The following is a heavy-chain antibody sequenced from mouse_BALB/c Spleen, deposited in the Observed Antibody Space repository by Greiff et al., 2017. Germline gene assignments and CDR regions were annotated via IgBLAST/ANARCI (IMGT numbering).Heavy chain of an antibody. CDR3: ARQDDGYGNYALDY. V-gene: IGHV5-12-1*01. CDR2: ISSGGGST. Sequence: DVKLVESGGGLVKPGGSLKLSCAASGFAFTSYDMSWVRQTPEKRLEWVAYISSGGGSTYYPDTVKGRFTITRDNAKNTLSLQMSSLTSEDTAMYYCARQDDGYGNYALDYWGQGTSVTVSS. J-gene: IGHJ4*01. D-gene: IGHD2-3*01. CDR1: GFAFTSYD.